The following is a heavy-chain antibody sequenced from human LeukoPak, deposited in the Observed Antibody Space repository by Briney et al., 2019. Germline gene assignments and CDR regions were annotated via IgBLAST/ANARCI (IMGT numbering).Heavy chain of an antibody. CDR2: IRYDGSNK. CDR3: AREFIYSSGHYGGFDI. D-gene: IGHD3-22*01. V-gene: IGHV3-30*02. J-gene: IGHJ3*02. CDR1: GFTFSSYG. Sequence: PGGSLRLSCAASGFTFSSYGMHWVRQAPGKGLEWVAFIRYDGSNKYYADSVKGRFTISRDNSKNTLYLQMNSLRAEDTAVYYCAREFIYSSGHYGGFDIWGQGTMVTVSS.